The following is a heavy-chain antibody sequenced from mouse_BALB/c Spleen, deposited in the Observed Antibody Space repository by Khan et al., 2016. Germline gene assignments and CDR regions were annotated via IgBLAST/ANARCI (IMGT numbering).Heavy chain of an antibody. CDR2: ISSGGST. CDR1: GFTFSSYA. V-gene: IGHV5-6-5*01. CDR3: AREDYGNYGDYFDY. Sequence: EVELVESGGGLVKPGGSLKLSCAASGFTFSSYAMSWVRQTPEKRLEWVASISSGGSTYYPDSVKGRFTISRDYARNILNLQMSSLRSEDTAMYYCAREDYGNYGDYFDYWGQGTTLTVSS. J-gene: IGHJ2*01. D-gene: IGHD2-1*01.